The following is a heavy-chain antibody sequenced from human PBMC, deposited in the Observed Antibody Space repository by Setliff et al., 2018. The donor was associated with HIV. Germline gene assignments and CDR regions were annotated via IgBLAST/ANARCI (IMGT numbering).Heavy chain of an antibody. Sequence: SETLSLTCAVSGGSIRSSGFHWGWIRQPPGRGLEWIASISFSGNTYYNPSLKNRVTISVDTSKNQFSLKTSSVTATDTAVYYCASYRKAERWLQLGGNFDYWGQGTLVTVSS. D-gene: IGHD5-12*01. CDR1: GGSIRSSGFH. J-gene: IGHJ4*02. CDR2: ISFSGNT. V-gene: IGHV4-39*01. CDR3: ASYRKAERWLQLGGNFDY.